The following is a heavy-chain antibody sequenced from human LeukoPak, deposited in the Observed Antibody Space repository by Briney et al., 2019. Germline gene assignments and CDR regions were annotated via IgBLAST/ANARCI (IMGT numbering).Heavy chain of an antibody. Sequence: SETLSLTCTVSGGSISSSSYYWGWIRQPPGKGLEWIGSIYYSGSTYYNPSLKSRVTISVDTSKNQFSLKLSSVTAADTAVYYCASFNPRFDYWGQGTLVTVSS. V-gene: IGHV4-39*01. J-gene: IGHJ4*02. CDR3: ASFNPRFDY. CDR2: IYYSGST. CDR1: GGSISSSSYY.